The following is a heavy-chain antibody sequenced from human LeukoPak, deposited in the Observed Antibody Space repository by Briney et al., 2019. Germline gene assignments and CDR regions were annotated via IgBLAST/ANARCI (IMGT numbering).Heavy chain of an antibody. J-gene: IGHJ4*02. CDR2: ISYDGSNK. Sequence: GGSLRLSCAASGFTFSTYAMSWVRQAPGKGLGWVAVISYDGSNKYYADSVKGRFTISRDNSKNTLYLQMNSLRAEDTAVYYCAKGWYYFDYWGQGTLVTVSS. CDR1: GFTFSTYA. D-gene: IGHD2-15*01. CDR3: AKGWYYFDY. V-gene: IGHV3-30*18.